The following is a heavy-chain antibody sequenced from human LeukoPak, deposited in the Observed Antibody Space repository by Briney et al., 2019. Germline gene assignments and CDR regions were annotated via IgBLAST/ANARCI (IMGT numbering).Heavy chain of an antibody. V-gene: IGHV1-24*01. Sequence: ASVKVSCKVSGYTLTEFSIHWVRRVPGKGLEWMGGFDPEDGETIYAQKFQGRVTMTEDTSSDTAYMELSSLRSDDTAVYFCTAITAAGQRGSSFGYWGQGTLVTVSS. CDR1: GYTLTEFS. D-gene: IGHD6-13*01. J-gene: IGHJ4*02. CDR3: TAITAAGQRGSSFGY. CDR2: FDPEDGET.